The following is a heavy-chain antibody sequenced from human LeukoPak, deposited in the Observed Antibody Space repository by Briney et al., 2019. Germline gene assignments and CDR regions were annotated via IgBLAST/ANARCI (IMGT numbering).Heavy chain of an antibody. J-gene: IGHJ4*02. V-gene: IGHV4-4*07. D-gene: IGHD4-17*01. CDR1: GGSISSYY. Sequence: SETLSLTCTVSGGSISSYYWSWIRQPAGKGLEWIGRIYTSGSTNYNPSLKSRVTMSVDTSNNQFSLKLSSVTAADTAVYYCARVQLTTVTGYFDYWGQGTPVTVSS. CDR3: ARVQLTTVTGYFDY. CDR2: IYTSGST.